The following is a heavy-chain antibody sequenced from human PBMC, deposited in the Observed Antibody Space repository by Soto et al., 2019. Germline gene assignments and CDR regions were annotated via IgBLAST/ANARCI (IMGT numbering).Heavy chain of an antibody. V-gene: IGHV4-61*01. CDR3: ARVRGTAGKRYFDY. Sequence: XETLSLTCTVSGYSVSNGNNYWNWMRQPRGKGLQWIGYTYYSGSTTYNPSLKSRVTISVDSSKNQFSLKLDSVTPADTAVYYCARVRGTAGKRYFDYWGPGSLVTVSS. J-gene: IGHJ4*02. CDR2: TYYSGST. CDR1: GYSVSNGNNY. D-gene: IGHD6-13*01.